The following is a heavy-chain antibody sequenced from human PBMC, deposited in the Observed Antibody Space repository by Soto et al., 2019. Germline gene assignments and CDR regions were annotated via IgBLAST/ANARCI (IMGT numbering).Heavy chain of an antibody. CDR2: MNPSGDVT. Sequence: ASVKVSCKASGSTFATLYIHWVRQAPGQGLEWMAVMNPSGDVTTYAQNFQGGVTMTRDTSISTAYMELSSLRSEDTAVYYCARNKEVLRYFDWLPNDYYHYGMAVWGQGTTVTVSS. CDR3: ARNKEVLRYFDWLPNDYYHYGMAV. D-gene: IGHD3-9*01. V-gene: IGHV1-46*01. J-gene: IGHJ6*02. CDR1: GSTFATLY.